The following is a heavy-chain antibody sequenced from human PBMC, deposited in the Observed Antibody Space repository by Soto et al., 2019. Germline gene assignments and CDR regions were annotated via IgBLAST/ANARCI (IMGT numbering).Heavy chain of an antibody. CDR2: ISYDGSNK. D-gene: IGHD2-15*01. CDR3: AKDFKDIVGYFDY. Sequence: GGSLRLSCAASGFTFSSYGMHWVRQAPGKGLEWVAVISYDGSNKYYADSVKGRFTISRDNSKNTLYLQMNSLRAEDTAVYYCAKDFKDIVGYFDYWGQGTLVTVSS. CDR1: GFTFSSYG. J-gene: IGHJ4*02. V-gene: IGHV3-30*18.